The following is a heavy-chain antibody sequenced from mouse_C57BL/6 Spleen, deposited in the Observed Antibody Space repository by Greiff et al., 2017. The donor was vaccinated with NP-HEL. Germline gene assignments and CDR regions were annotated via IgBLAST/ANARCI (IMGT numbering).Heavy chain of an antibody. V-gene: IGHV7-3*03. J-gene: IGHJ3*01. Sequence: EVKLMESGGGLVQPGGSLSLSCAASGFTFTDYYMSWVRQPPGKALEWLGFIRNKANGYTTEYSASVKGRFTISRDNSQSILYLQMNALRAEDSATYYCAQGSNLAYWGQGTLVTVSA. CDR1: GFTFTDYY. CDR2: IRNKANGYTT. CDR3: AQGSNLAY.